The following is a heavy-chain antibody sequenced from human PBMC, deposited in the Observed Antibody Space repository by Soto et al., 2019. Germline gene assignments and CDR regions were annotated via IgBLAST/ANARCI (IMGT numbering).Heavy chain of an antibody. V-gene: IGHV1-69*13. CDR2: IIPIFGTA. J-gene: IGHJ6*02. Sequence: ASVKVSCKASGGTFSSYAISWVRQAPGQGLEWMGGIIPIFGTANYAQKFQGRVTITADESTSTAYMELSSLRSEDTAVYYCARAITMVRGVNVYYYGMDVWGQGTTVTVSS. CDR3: ARAITMVRGVNVYYYGMDV. CDR1: GGTFSSYA. D-gene: IGHD3-10*01.